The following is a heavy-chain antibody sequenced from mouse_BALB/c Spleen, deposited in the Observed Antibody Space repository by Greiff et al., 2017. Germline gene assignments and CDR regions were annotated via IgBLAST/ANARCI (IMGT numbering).Heavy chain of an antibody. Sequence: VKLVESGPGLVAPSQSLSITCTVSGFSLTGYGVNWVRQPPGKGLEWLGMIWGDGSTDYNSALKSRLSISKDNSKSQVFLKMNSLQTDDTARYYCARDPPLLRLRSAMDYWGQGTSVTVSS. CDR2: IWGDGST. V-gene: IGHV2-6-7*01. D-gene: IGHD1-2*01. CDR1: GFSLTGYG. J-gene: IGHJ4*01. CDR3: ARDPPLLRLRSAMDY.